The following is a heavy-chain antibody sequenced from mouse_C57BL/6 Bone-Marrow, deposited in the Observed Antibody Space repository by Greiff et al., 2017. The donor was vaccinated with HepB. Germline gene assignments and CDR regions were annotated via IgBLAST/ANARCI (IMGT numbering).Heavy chain of an antibody. D-gene: IGHD1-1*01. CDR2: INYDGSST. CDR1: GFTFSDYY. V-gene: IGHV5-16*01. J-gene: IGHJ1*03. Sequence: EVHLVESEGGLVQPGSSMKLSCTASGFTFSDYYMAWVRQVPEKGLEWVANINYDGSSTYYLDSLKSRFIISRDNAKNILYLQMSSLKSEDTATYYCARIKSTTVVARYFDVWGTGTTVTVSS. CDR3: ARIKSTTVVARYFDV.